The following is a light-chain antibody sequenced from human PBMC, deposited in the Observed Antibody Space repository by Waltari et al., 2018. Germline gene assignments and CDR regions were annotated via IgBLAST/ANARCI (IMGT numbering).Light chain of an antibody. CDR1: QSVNTN. CDR3: QHYDDWPPYT. CDR2: GAS. V-gene: IGKV3-15*01. J-gene: IGKJ2*01. Sequence: EIVMTQSPATLSVSPGERATLSCRASQSVNTNLAWYQQKPGQAPRLLIYGASTRATGIPARCSGSGSGTEFTLTISSLQSEDFAVYYCQHYDDWPPYTFGQGTKLEIK.